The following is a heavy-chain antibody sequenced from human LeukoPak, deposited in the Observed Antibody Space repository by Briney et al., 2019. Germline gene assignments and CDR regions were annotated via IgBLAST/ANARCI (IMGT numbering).Heavy chain of an antibody. V-gene: IGHV4-39*01. CDR3: AIQPPGDY. CDR2: IYYDGSS. Sequence: SETLSLTCTVSGGSISSSSYYWGWIRQPPGKGLEWIGTIYYDGSSYYNPSLKSRVTISVDTSKNQFSLKLSSVTAADTAVYYCAIQPPGDYWGQGTLVTVSS. J-gene: IGHJ4*02. D-gene: IGHD2-2*01. CDR1: GGSISSSSYY.